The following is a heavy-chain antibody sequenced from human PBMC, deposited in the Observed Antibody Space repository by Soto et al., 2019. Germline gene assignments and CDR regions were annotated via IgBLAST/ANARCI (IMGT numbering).Heavy chain of an antibody. J-gene: IGHJ5*02. Sequence: PSETLSLTCTVSGGSISSGDYYWSWIRQPPGKGLEWIGYIYYSGSTYYNPSLKSRVTISVDTSKNQFSLKLSSVTAADTAVYYCASIGPYYYGSGSLDFESVASYRVSHPRLSPWGQGTLVTVSS. D-gene: IGHD3-10*01. CDR3: ASIGPYYYGSGSLDFESVASYRVSHPRLSP. CDR1: GGSISSGDYY. CDR2: IYYSGST. V-gene: IGHV4-30-4*01.